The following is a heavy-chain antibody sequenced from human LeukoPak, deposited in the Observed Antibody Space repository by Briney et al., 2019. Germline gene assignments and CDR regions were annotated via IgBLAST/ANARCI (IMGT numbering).Heavy chain of an antibody. CDR3: ARRDTAMVRAFDI. J-gene: IGHJ3*02. CDR1: GFTFSSYE. D-gene: IGHD5-18*01. Sequence: PGGSLRLSCAASGFTFSSYEMNWVRQAPGKGLEWVSYISSSGSTIYYADSVKGRFTISRDNAKNSLYLQMNSLRAEDTAVYYCARRDTAMVRAFDIWGQGTMVTVSS. V-gene: IGHV3-48*03. CDR2: ISSSGSTI.